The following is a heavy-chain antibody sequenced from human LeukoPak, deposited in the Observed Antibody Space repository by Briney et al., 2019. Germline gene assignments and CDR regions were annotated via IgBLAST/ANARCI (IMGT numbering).Heavy chain of an antibody. D-gene: IGHD2-15*01. J-gene: IGHJ6*02. V-gene: IGHV3-72*01. CDR3: ARGDSGRGKEYYYGADV. CDR1: GFSSSEFF. Sequence: GGSLRLSCAASGFSSSEFFMDWVRQAPGKGLEWLGRVRHKFRSYSTEYAAPVKGRFTISRDDSQNSVFLQMSSLRTEDTAVYYCARGDSGRGKEYYYGADVWGQGTTVTVSS. CDR2: VRHKFRSYST.